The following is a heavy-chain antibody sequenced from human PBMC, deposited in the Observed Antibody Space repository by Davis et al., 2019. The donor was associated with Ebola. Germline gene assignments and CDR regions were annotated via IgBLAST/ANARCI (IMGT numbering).Heavy chain of an antibody. CDR2: IYYSGST. V-gene: IGHV4-39*01. CDR1: GGSISSSSYY. CDR3: ARHIYGGLGSYYNPGYYYYGMDV. D-gene: IGHD3-10*01. J-gene: IGHJ6*02. Sequence: SETLSLTCTVSGGSISSSSYYWGWIRQPPGKGLEWIGSIYYSGSTYYNPSLKSRVTISVDTSKNKFSLKLSSVTAADTAVYYCARHIYGGLGSYYNPGYYYYGMDVWGQGTTVTVSS.